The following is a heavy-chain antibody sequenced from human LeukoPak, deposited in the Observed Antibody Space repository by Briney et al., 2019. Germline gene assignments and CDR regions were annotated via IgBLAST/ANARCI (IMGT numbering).Heavy chain of an antibody. CDR3: ATDRVAAAGTAGAMVY. V-gene: IGHV1-24*01. CDR1: GYTLTELS. Sequence: ASVKVSCKVSGYTLTELSMHWVRQAPGKGLEWMGGFDPEDGETIYAQKFQGRVTMTEDTSTDTAYMELSSLRSEDTAVYYCATDRVAAAGTAGAMVYWGQGTLVTVSS. D-gene: IGHD6-13*01. J-gene: IGHJ4*02. CDR2: FDPEDGET.